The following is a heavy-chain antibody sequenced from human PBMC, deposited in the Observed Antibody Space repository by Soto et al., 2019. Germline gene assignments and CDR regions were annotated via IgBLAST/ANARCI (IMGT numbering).Heavy chain of an antibody. Sequence: ASVKVSCKASGYTFTSYGISWVRQAPGQGLEWMGWISAYNGNTNYAQKLQGRVTMTTDTSTSTAYMELRSLRSDDTAVYYCARDSLGYCSSTSCYDWFDPWGQGTLVTISS. V-gene: IGHV1-18*01. D-gene: IGHD2-2*01. CDR2: ISAYNGNT. CDR1: GYTFTSYG. CDR3: ARDSLGYCSSTSCYDWFDP. J-gene: IGHJ5*02.